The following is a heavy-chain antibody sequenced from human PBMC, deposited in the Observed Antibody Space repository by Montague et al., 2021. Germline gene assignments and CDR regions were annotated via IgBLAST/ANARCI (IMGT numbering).Heavy chain of an antibody. V-gene: IGHV4-59*13. D-gene: IGHD3/OR15-3a*01. Sequence: SETLSLTCIVSGDSISSYYWTWIRLSPAQGLEWVWHIYHSDSTDSTSSPNLRIPLLVATSTKQFSLKLNSVTVTDTAAYYCACARRDLDTFDYFYYYMDVWGRGTPVTVSS. J-gene: IGHJ6*03. CDR1: GDSISSYY. CDR3: ACARRDLDTFDYFYYYMDV. CDR2: IYHSDST.